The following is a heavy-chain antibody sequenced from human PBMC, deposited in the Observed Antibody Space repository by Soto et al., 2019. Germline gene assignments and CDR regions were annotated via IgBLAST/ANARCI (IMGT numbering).Heavy chain of an antibody. D-gene: IGHD3-3*01. CDR2: IWYDGSNK. CDR3: ARGSAVAIHKNYYYYYGMDV. CDR1: GFTFSSYG. J-gene: IGHJ6*02. Sequence: GGSLRLSCAASGFTFSSYGMHWVRQAPGKGLEWVAVIWYDGSNKYYADSVKGRFTISRDNSKNTLYLQMNSLRAEDTAVYYCARGSAVAIHKNYYYYYGMDVWGQGTTVTVSS. V-gene: IGHV3-33*01.